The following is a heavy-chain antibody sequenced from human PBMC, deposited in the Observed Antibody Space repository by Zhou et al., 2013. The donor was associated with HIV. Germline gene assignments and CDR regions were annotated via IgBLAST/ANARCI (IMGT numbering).Heavy chain of an antibody. CDR1: GFAFSTYA. V-gene: IGHV3-23*01. Sequence: EVQLLESGGDLVQPGGSLRLSCAASGFAFSTYAMSWVRQAPGKGLEWVSVIGGSDSSTYYTDSVKGRFTISRDNAKNSLYLQMNSLRAEDTAVYYCAREGSMIVVDYWGQGTLGPPSPQ. CDR2: IGGSDSST. J-gene: IGHJ4*02. CDR3: AREGSMIVVDY. D-gene: IGHD3-22*01.